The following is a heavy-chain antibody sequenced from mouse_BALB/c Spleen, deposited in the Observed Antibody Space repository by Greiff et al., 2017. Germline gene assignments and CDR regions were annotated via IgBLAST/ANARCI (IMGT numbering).Heavy chain of an antibody. J-gene: IGHJ2*01. CDR2: INPSTGYT. V-gene: IGHV1-7*01. CDR3: ARDGYVDY. Sequence: VQLVESGAELAKPGASVKMSCKASGYTFTSYWMHWVKQRPGQGLEWIGYINPSTGYTEYNQKFKDKATLTADKSSSTAYMQLSSLTSEDSAVYYCARDGYVDYWGQGTTLTVSS. CDR1: GYTFTSYW.